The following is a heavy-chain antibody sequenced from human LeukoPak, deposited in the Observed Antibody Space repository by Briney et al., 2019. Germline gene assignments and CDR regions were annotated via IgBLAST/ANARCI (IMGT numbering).Heavy chain of an antibody. Sequence: GGSLRLSCAASGFTFSSYGMHWVRQAPGKGLEWVAVIWYDGSNKYYADSVKGRFTISRDNSKNTLYLQMNSLRAEDTAVYYCARALRGTYYYYGMDVWGKGTTVTVSS. CDR3: ARALRGTYYYYGMDV. D-gene: IGHD4-17*01. CDR2: IWYDGSNK. J-gene: IGHJ6*04. CDR1: GFTFSSYG. V-gene: IGHV3-33*08.